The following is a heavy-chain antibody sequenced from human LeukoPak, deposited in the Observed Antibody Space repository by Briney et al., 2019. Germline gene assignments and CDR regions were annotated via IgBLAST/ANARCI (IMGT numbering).Heavy chain of an antibody. CDR1: GFTFSNYD. J-gene: IGHJ6*04. CDR3: AELGITMIGGV. Sequence: PGGSLRLSCAASGFTFSNYDMNWVRQAPGKGLEWVSYISSSSTTTYYADSVKGRFTISRDNAKNSLYLQMNSLRAEDTAVYYCAELGITMIGGVWGKGTTVTISS. CDR2: ISSSSTTT. D-gene: IGHD3-10*02. V-gene: IGHV3-48*04.